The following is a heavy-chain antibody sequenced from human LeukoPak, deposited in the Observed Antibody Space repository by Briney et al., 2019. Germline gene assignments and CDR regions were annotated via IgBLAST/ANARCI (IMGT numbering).Heavy chain of an antibody. CDR3: ARGLSGSYFTFDY. V-gene: IGHV3-48*04. J-gene: IGHJ4*02. CDR2: ISSSSSTI. Sequence: GGSLRLSCAASGFTFSSYSMNWVRQAPGKGLEWVSYISSSSSTIYYADSVKGRFTISRDNAKNSLYLQMNSLRAEDTAVYYCARGLSGSYFTFDYWGQGTLVTVSS. CDR1: GFTFSSYS. D-gene: IGHD1-26*01.